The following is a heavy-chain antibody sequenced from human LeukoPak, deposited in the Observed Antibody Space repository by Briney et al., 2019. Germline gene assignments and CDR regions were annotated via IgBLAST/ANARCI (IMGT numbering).Heavy chain of an antibody. J-gene: IGHJ4*02. CDR1: GFTFSAYA. Sequence: GGSLRLSCAASGFTFSAYAMSWVRQAPGKGLEWVSAISGSGGSTYYADSVKGRFTISRDNSRNTLYLQMNSLRAEDTAVYYCAQDTLRRPGWGQGTLVTVSS. CDR2: ISGSGGST. CDR3: AQDTLRRPG. V-gene: IGHV3-23*01. D-gene: IGHD4-17*01.